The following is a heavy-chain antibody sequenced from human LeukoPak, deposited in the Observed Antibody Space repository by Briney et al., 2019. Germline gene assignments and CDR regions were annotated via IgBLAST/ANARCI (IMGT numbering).Heavy chain of an antibody. V-gene: IGHV1-18*01. Sequence: ASVKVSCKASGYTFTSYGISWVRQAPGQGLDWMGWISAYNGNTNYAQKLQGRVTMTTDTSTSTAYMELRSLRSDDTAVYYCARDGAVGATMDYYGMDVWGQGTTVTVSS. J-gene: IGHJ6*02. CDR2: ISAYNGNT. CDR1: GYTFTSYG. D-gene: IGHD1-26*01. CDR3: ARDGAVGATMDYYGMDV.